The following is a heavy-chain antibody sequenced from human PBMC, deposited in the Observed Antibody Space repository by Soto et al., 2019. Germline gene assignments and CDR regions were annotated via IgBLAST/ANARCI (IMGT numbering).Heavy chain of an antibody. CDR2: ISYDGSNK. CDR1: GFTFSSYA. J-gene: IGHJ5*02. Sequence: GGSLRLSCAVSGFTFSSYAMHWVRQAPGKGLEWMAVISYDGSNKYYADSVKGRFTISRDNSKNTLYLQMNSLRVEDTAVYYCERDIERFFGHWGQGT. CDR3: ERDIERFFGH. D-gene: IGHD3-10*01. V-gene: IGHV3-30-3*01.